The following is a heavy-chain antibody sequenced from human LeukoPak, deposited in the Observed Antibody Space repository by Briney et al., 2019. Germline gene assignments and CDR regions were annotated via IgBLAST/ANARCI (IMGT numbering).Heavy chain of an antibody. CDR3: ARDGGRYCSSTSRYFLY. J-gene: IGHJ4*02. Sequence: GGSLRLSCAASGFTFSSYSMNWVRQAPGKGLEWVSSISSSSSYIYYADSVKGRFAISRDNAKNSLYLQMNSLRAEDTAVYYCARDGGRYCSSTSRYFLYWGQGTLVTVSS. CDR1: GFTFSSYS. CDR2: ISSSSSYI. D-gene: IGHD2-2*01. V-gene: IGHV3-21*01.